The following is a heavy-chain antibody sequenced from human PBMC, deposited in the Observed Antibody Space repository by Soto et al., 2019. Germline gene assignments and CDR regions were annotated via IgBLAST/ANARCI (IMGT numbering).Heavy chain of an antibody. V-gene: IGHV4-4*02. CDR1: CGSISSSNW. CDR3: ARDPPLPAAMVD. D-gene: IGHD2-2*01. J-gene: IGHJ4*02. CDR2: IYHSGST. Sequence: SETLSLTCAVSCGSISSSNWWSWVRQPPGKGLEWIGEIYHSGSTNYNPSLKSRVTISVDKSKNQFSLQLSSVTAADTALYYCARDPPLPAAMVDWGQGTLVTVSS.